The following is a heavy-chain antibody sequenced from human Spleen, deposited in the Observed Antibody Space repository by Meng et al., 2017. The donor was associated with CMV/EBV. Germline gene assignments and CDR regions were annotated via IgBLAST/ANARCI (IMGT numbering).Heavy chain of an antibody. J-gene: IGHJ4*02. CDR1: GGSISSSSYY. D-gene: IGHD3-22*01. CDR3: AREFLHSGGYYAFDY. V-gene: IGHV4-39*07. CDR2: IYYSGST. Sequence: SETLSLTCTVSGGSISSSSYYWGWIRQPPGKGLEWIGSIYYSGSTYYNPSLKSRVTISVDTSNKQVSLRLTSVTAADTAVYYCAREFLHSGGYYAFDYWGPGALVTVS.